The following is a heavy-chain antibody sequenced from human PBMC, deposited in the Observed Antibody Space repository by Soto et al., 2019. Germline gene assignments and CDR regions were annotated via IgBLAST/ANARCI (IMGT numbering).Heavy chain of an antibody. J-gene: IGHJ6*03. CDR3: ARGLNIAAAVSVYYYYYMDV. V-gene: IGHV4-59*12. D-gene: IGHD6-13*01. Sequence: SATLPLTCNGSGGSISSYCWSWIRQPPGKGMEWIGYIYYSGSTNYNPSLKSRVTISVDTSKNQFSLKLSSVTAADTAVYYCARGLNIAAAVSVYYYYYMDVWGKGTTVTVSS. CDR2: IYYSGST. CDR1: GGSISSYC.